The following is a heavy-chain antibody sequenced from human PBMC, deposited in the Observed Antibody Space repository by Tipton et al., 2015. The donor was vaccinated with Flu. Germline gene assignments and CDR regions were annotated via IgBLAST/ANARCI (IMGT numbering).Heavy chain of an antibody. CDR3: ARDSSWASSGWNDWLDP. V-gene: IGHV4-59*01. Sequence: TLSLTCTVSGGSLSTYYWSWIRQPPGKGLEWIGNIHYSGDTNYNSSLKSRVTISVDTSKNRFSLNLSSVTAADTAVYYCARDSSWASSGWNDWLDPWGQGTLVIVSS. CDR2: IHYSGDT. D-gene: IGHD6-19*01. CDR1: GGSLSTYY. J-gene: IGHJ5*02.